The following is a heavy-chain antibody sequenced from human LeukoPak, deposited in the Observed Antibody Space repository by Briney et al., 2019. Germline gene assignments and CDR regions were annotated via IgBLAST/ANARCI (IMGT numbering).Heavy chain of an antibody. Sequence: SETLSLTCTVSGGSISSGDYYWSWIRQPPGKGLEWIGYIYYSGSTYYHPSLKSRVTISVDTSKNQFSLKLSSVTAADTAVYYCASGVVVVAVDYWGQGTLVTVSS. V-gene: IGHV4-30-4*01. J-gene: IGHJ4*02. D-gene: IGHD2-15*01. CDR3: ASGVVVVAVDY. CDR1: GGSISSGDYY. CDR2: IYYSGST.